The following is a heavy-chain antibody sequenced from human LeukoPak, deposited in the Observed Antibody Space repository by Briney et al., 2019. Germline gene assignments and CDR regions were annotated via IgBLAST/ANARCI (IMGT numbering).Heavy chain of an antibody. D-gene: IGHD1-26*01. CDR3: AGDREWELMYYFDY. Sequence: GGSLRLSCAASGFTFSSYAMHWVRQAPGKGLEWVAVISYDGSNKYYADSVKGRFTISRDNSKNTLYLQMNSLRAEDTAVYYCAGDREWELMYYFDYWGQGTLVTVSS. CDR2: ISYDGSNK. CDR1: GFTFSSYA. J-gene: IGHJ4*02. V-gene: IGHV3-30-3*01.